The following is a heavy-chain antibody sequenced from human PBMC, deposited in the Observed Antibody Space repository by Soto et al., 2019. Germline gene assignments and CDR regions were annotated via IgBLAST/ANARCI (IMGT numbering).Heavy chain of an antibody. V-gene: IGHV4-59*11. CDR2: IYYSGST. CDR1: GGSISSHY. CDR3: ARDVPAANPDYYYYYYMDV. J-gene: IGHJ6*03. Sequence: PSETLSLTCTVSGGSISSHYWSWIRQPPGKGLEWIGYIYYSGSTNYNPSLKSRVTISVDTSKNQFSLKLSSVTAADTAVYYCARDVPAANPDYYYYYYMDVWGKGTTVTVSS. D-gene: IGHD2-2*01.